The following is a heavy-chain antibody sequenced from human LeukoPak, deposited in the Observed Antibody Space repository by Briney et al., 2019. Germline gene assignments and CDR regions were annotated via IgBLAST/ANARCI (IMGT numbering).Heavy chain of an antibody. CDR1: GFTFSSYS. V-gene: IGHV3-48*01. Sequence: GGFLRLSCAASGFTFSSYSMNWVRQAPGKGLEWVSYISSSSTIYYADSVKGRFTISRDNAKNSLYLQMNSLRAEDTAVYYCARELGGGFDIWGQGTMVTVSS. J-gene: IGHJ3*02. CDR3: ARELGGGFDI. D-gene: IGHD1-26*01. CDR2: ISSSSTI.